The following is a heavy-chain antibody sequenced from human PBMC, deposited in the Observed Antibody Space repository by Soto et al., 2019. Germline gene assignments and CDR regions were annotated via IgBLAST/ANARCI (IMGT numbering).Heavy chain of an antibody. Sequence: GGSLRLSCAASGSTFSSYSMNWVRQAPGKGLEWVSSISSSSSYIYYADSVKGRFTISRDNAKNSLYLQMNSLRAEDTAVYYCARGSIAAAGSFDYWGQGTLVTVSS. D-gene: IGHD6-13*01. J-gene: IGHJ4*02. CDR1: GSTFSSYS. V-gene: IGHV3-21*01. CDR3: ARGSIAAAGSFDY. CDR2: ISSSSSYI.